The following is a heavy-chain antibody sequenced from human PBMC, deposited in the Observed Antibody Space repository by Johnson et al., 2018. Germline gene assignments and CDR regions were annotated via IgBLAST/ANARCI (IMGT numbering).Heavy chain of an antibody. Sequence: VQLVESGGGLVKPGGSLRLSCAASGFTFSSYSMNWVRQAPGKGLEWVSSISSSRGYISYADSVKGRFTISRDNAKNSLYLQMNSLRAGDTAVYYCARGEWEMAFDIWGQGTMVTVSS. D-gene: IGHD1-26*01. CDR3: ARGEWEMAFDI. CDR2: ISSSRGYI. V-gene: IGHV3-21*01. CDR1: GFTFSSYS. J-gene: IGHJ3*02.